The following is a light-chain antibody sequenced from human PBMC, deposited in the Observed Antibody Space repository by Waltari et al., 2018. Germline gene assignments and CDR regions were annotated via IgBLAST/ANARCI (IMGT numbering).Light chain of an antibody. Sequence: DIQMTQSPSSLSASEGDRVTITCRAGQSINTHLNWYHQKSGTAPKLLIFAASNVQRGVPSRFSGSGSGTDFTLTISSLQPEDVATYYCQQTYRYPWTFGQGTKVEIQ. CDR1: QSINTH. J-gene: IGKJ1*01. V-gene: IGKV1-39*01. CDR2: AAS. CDR3: QQTYRYPWT.